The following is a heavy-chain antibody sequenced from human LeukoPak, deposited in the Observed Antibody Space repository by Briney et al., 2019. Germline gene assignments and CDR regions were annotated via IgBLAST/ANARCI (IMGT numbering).Heavy chain of an antibody. J-gene: IGHJ4*02. CDR3: ARXRPXRYNWRYFDY. D-gene: IGHD1-20*01. CDR2: ISAYNGNT. Sequence: ASVKVSCKASGYTFTSYGISWVRQAPGQGLEWMGWISAYNGNTNYAQKLQGRVTMTTDTSTSTAYMELRSLRSDDTAVYYCARXRPXRYNWRYFDYWGQGTLVTVSS. V-gene: IGHV1-18*01. CDR1: GYTFTSYG.